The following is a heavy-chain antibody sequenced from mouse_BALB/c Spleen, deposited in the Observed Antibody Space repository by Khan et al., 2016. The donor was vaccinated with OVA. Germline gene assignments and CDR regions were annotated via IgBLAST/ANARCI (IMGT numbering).Heavy chain of an antibody. CDR1: GYSFTGYY. CDR3: ARGDCYSSSSFAY. V-gene: IGHV1S34*01. J-gene: IGHJ3*01. CDR2: ISCYNGST. D-gene: IGHD1-1*01. Sequence: LVKTGASVKISCKASGYSFTGYYMHWVKQSHGKSLEWIGYISCYNGSTTYNQKFKGKATFTVDTSSSTVYMQFNSLTSEDSAVYYCARGDCYSSSSFAYWGQGTLVTVSA.